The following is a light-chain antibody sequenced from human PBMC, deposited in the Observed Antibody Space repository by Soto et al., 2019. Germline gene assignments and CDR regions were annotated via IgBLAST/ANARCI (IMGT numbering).Light chain of an antibody. CDR2: DAS. CDR3: QQRTNWPPT. Sequence: EIVLTQSPATLSLSPGEGATLSCRASQSVSSYLAWYQQKPGQAPRLLIYDASNRATGIPARFSGSGSGTDFTLTISSLEPEDFAVYYCQQRTNWPPTFGRGTKV. J-gene: IGKJ4*01. V-gene: IGKV3-11*01. CDR1: QSVSSY.